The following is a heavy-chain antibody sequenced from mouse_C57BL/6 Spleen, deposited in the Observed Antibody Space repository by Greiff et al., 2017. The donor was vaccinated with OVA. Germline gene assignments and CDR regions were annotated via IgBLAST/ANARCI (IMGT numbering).Heavy chain of an antibody. Sequence: VQLVESGAELAKPGASVKLSCKASGYTFTSYWLHWVKQRPGQGLEWIGYINPSSGYTKYNQKFKDKATLTADKSSSTAYMQLSSLTYEDSAVYYCARYSTFYAMDYWGQGTSVTVSS. V-gene: IGHV1-7*01. J-gene: IGHJ4*01. CDR1: GYTFTSYW. CDR2: INPSSGYT. CDR3: ARYSTFYAMDY. D-gene: IGHD4-1*02.